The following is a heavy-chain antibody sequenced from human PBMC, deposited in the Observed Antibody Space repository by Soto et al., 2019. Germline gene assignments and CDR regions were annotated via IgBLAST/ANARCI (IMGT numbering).Heavy chain of an antibody. D-gene: IGHD3-9*01. J-gene: IGHJ2*01. CDR2: IHGGGGAT. Sequence: EVQLLESGGGLVQPGGSLRLSCAASGFTFSAYAMGWVRQAPGKGLEWVSTIHGGGGATHYADSVKGRFTIYRDHSKNTLYAHMHSLRADATAVYYCAKFEGCPLEYWYLDFWGRGTLVTVSS. V-gene: IGHV3-23*01. CDR3: AKFEGCPLEYWYLDF. CDR1: GFTFSAYA.